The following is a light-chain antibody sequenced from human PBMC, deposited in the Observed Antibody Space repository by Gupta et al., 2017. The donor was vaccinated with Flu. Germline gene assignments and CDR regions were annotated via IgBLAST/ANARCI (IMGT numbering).Light chain of an antibody. Sequence: GTLSLSPGDRATLSCRASQSVSSSFLAWYQQKPGQAPRALIFGTSNRATGIPDRFSARRSGADFTLTISRLEPEDFAVYYCQQYSSSLWTFGQGTKVEFK. J-gene: IGKJ1*01. CDR3: QQYSSSLWT. CDR1: QSVSSSF. V-gene: IGKV3-20*01. CDR2: GTS.